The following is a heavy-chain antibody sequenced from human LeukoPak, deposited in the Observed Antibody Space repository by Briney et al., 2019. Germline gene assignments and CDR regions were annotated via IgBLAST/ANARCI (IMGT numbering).Heavy chain of an antibody. V-gene: IGHV3-7*01. CDR1: GFTFSDYY. CDR2: IKQDGSEK. J-gene: IGHJ4*02. CDR3: ATLSSWGDYFDY. Sequence: GGSLRLSCAASGFTFSDYYMSWVRQAPGKGLEWVANIKQDGSEKYYVDSVKGRLTISRDNAKNSLYLQMNSLRAEDTAVYYCATLSSWGDYFDYWGQGTLVTVSS. D-gene: IGHD2-15*01.